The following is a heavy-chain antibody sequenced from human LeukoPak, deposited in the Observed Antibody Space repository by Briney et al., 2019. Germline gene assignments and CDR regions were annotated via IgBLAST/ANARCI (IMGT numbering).Heavy chain of an antibody. V-gene: IGHV1-69*04. J-gene: IGHJ3*02. CDR1: GGTFISYA. Sequence: ASVKVSCKASGGTFISYAISWVRQAPGQGLEWMGRIIPILGIANYAQKFQGRVTITADKSTSTAYMELSSLRSEDTAVYYCASDKSTGYYTDAFDIWGQGTMVTVSS. D-gene: IGHD3/OR15-3a*01. CDR3: ASDKSTGYYTDAFDI. CDR2: IIPILGIA.